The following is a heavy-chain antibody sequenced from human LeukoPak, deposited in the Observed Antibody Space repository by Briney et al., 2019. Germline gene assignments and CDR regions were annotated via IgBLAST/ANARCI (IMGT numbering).Heavy chain of an antibody. CDR2: IYRDGST. Sequence: GGSLRLSCAASGFIVSSKYMNWVRQAPGKGLEGVSVIYRDGSTYYADSVKGRLTISRDNSKNTLYLQMNSLRVEDTAVYYCARDHQDSRGFRSGMDVWGQGTTVTVSS. CDR1: GFIVSSKY. CDR3: ARDHQDSRGFRSGMDV. D-gene: IGHD3-22*01. V-gene: IGHV3-66*01. J-gene: IGHJ6*02.